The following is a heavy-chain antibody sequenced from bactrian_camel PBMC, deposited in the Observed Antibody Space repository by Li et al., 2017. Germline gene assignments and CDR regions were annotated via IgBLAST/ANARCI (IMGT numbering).Heavy chain of an antibody. CDR1: DYNENTEC. Sequence: HVQLVESGGGLVQAGGSLRLSCVVSDYNENTECMAWFRQAPGKEREGVARIYSGGAATHYADSVKGRFAISKDTAKETLYLQMDNLKPEDTAMYYCAAVWGVFCGVSLSPDEYAVWGQGTQVTVS. CDR3: AAVWGVFCGVSLSPDEYAV. D-gene: IGHD3*01. J-gene: IGHJ2*01. CDR2: IYSGGAAT. V-gene: IGHV3S1*01.